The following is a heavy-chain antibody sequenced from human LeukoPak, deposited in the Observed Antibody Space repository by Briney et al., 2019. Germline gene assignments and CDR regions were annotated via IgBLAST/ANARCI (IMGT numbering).Heavy chain of an antibody. J-gene: IGHJ3*01. CDR2: MNPNSGNT. V-gene: IGHV1-8*03. Sequence: ASVKVSCKASGGTYSSYAISWVRQATGQGLEWMGWMNPNSGNTGYAQKFQGRVTFTRNTSTNTAYMELTSLTSEDTAVFYCATSVGVLGYAFDVWGQGTMVAVSS. D-gene: IGHD1-26*01. CDR1: GGTYSSYA. CDR3: ATSVGVLGYAFDV.